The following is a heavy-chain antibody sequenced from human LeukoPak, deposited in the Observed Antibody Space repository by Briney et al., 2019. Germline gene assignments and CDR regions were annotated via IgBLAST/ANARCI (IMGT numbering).Heavy chain of an antibody. CDR1: GSTFTGYY. Sequence: ASVKVSCKASGSTFTGYYMHWVRQAPGQGLEWMGWINPNSGGTNYAQKFQGRVTMTRDTSISTAYMELSRLRSDDTAVYYCAREAKGDDSSGYPDYWGQGTLVTVSS. CDR3: AREAKGDDSSGYPDY. J-gene: IGHJ4*02. CDR2: INPNSGGT. V-gene: IGHV1-2*02. D-gene: IGHD3-22*01.